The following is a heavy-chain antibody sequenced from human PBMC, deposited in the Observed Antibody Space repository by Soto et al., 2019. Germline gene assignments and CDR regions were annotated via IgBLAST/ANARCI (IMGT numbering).Heavy chain of an antibody. J-gene: IGHJ4*02. CDR1: GFTFSNAW. CDR3: TTDSQDIVLVPAAPLGY. D-gene: IGHD2-2*01. CDR2: IKSKTDGGTT. V-gene: IGHV3-15*07. Sequence: EVPLVESGGGLVKPGGSLRLSCAASGFTFSNAWMNWVRQAPGKGLEWVGRIKSKTDGGTTDYAAPVKGRFTISRDDSKNTLYLQMNSLKTEDTAVYYCTTDSQDIVLVPAAPLGYWGQGTLVTVSS.